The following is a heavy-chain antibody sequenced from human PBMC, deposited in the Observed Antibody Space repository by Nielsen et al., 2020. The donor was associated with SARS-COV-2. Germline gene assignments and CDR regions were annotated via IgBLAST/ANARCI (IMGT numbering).Heavy chain of an antibody. J-gene: IGHJ5*01. V-gene: IGHV3-23*01. D-gene: IGHD5-12*01. CDR1: GFTFSSYA. Sequence: GESLKISCAASGFTFSSYAMAWVRQAPGKGLEWVAIINDSGVNKFYADSVRGRFTISRDNSKDTLFLQINSLRAGDTAIYYCAKAAGATMRGSWFDSWGQGTLVTVSS. CDR2: INDSGVNK. CDR3: AKAAGATMRGSWFDS.